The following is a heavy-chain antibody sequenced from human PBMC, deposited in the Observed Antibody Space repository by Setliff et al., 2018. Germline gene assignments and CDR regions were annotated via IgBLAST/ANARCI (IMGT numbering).Heavy chain of an antibody. CDR2: VYYSGYT. Sequence: SETLFLTCNVSGGSASSTSHYWGWIRQPPGKGMEWIGSVYYSGYTYYNPSLQSRVTISVDMSKNQFSMKLTSVTAADTAVYYCARVDFTMIQGVLGLWGQGTLVTVSS. CDR1: GGSASSTSHY. CDR3: ARVDFTMIQGVLGL. V-gene: IGHV4-39*07. J-gene: IGHJ1*01. D-gene: IGHD3-10*01.